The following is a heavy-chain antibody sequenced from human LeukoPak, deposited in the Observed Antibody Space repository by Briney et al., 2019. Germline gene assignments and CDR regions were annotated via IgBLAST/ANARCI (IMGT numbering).Heavy chain of an antibody. J-gene: IGHJ5*02. CDR1: GYTFTSYA. CDR3: ARAMRDWFDP. V-gene: IGHV1-3*01. CDR2: INAGNGNT. Sequence: ASVKVSCKASGYTFTSYAMHWARQAPGQRLEWMGWINAGNGNTKYSQKFQGRVTMTTDTSTSTAYMELRSLRSDDTAVYYCARAMRDWFDPWGQGTLVTVSS.